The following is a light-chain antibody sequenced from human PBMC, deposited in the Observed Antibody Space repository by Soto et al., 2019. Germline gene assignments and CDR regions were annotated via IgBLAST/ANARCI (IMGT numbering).Light chain of an antibody. V-gene: IGKV1-27*01. CDR3: QNFGT. Sequence: DIQMTQSPSSLSASVGDRVTITCRASHDIRHYVAWYQHKPGQVPRLLIYGASTLHSGVPSRFSGSDSGTDFPLTISTLQTEDVATYYCQNFGTFGQETKVDI. CDR2: GAS. J-gene: IGKJ1*01. CDR1: HDIRHY.